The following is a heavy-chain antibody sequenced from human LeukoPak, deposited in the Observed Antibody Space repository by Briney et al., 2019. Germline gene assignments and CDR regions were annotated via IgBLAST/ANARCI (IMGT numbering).Heavy chain of an antibody. V-gene: IGHV1-69*04. CDR1: GGTFSSYA. D-gene: IGHD3-22*01. J-gene: IGHJ4*02. Sequence: GASVKVSCTASGGTFSSYAISWVRQAPGQGLEWMGRIIPILGIANYAQKFQGRVTITADKSTSTAYMELSSLRSEDTAVYYCARGHDSSGYYPDYWGQGTLVTVSS. CDR3: ARGHDSSGYYPDY. CDR2: IIPILGIA.